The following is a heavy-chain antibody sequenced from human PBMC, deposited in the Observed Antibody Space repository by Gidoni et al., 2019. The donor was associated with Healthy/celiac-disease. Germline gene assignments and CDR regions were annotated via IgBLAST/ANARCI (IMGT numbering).Heavy chain of an antibody. J-gene: IGHJ4*02. CDR1: GFTFSSYA. V-gene: IGHV3-30-3*01. D-gene: IGHD6-6*01. Sequence: QVQLVESGGGVVQPGRSLRLSCAASGFTFSSYAMHWVRQAPGKGLEWVAVISYDGSNKYYADSVKGRFTISRDNSKNTLYLQMNSLRAEDTAVYYCARERLAARPGYFDYWGQGTLVTVSS. CDR3: ARERLAARPGYFDY. CDR2: ISYDGSNK.